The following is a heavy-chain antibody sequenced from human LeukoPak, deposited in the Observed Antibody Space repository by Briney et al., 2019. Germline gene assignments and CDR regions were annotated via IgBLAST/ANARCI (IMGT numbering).Heavy chain of an antibody. CDR2: ISSSGSTI. J-gene: IGHJ4*02. Sequence: PGGSLRLSCEASGFTFNNFWMSWVRQAPGKGLEWVSYISSSGSTIYYADSVKGRFTISRDNAKNSLYLQMNSLRAEDTAVYYCARWDGGYGRFDYWGQGTLVTVSS. CDR3: ARWDGGYGRFDY. CDR1: GFTFNNFW. V-gene: IGHV3-48*03. D-gene: IGHD5-12*01.